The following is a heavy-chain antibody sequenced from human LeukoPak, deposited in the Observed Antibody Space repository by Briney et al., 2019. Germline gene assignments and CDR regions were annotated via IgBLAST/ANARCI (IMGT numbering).Heavy chain of an antibody. CDR2: IFWDGDK. Sequence: SGPTLVKPTQTLTLTCTFSGFSLSGSGVGVGWIRQPPGKALEWLALIFWDGDKRYSPSLKTRLTITKDTSKNQVVLTLTNLDPVDTATYYCAHRSSGWLKFDYWGQGTLVTVSS. J-gene: IGHJ4*02. D-gene: IGHD6-19*01. CDR1: GFSLSGSGVG. V-gene: IGHV2-5*02. CDR3: AHRSSGWLKFDY.